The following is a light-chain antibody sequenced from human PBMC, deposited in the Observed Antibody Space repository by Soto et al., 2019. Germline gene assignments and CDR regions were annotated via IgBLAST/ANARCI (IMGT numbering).Light chain of an antibody. J-gene: IGLJ1*01. CDR1: SSDVGSYNL. V-gene: IGLV2-14*02. CDR2: EGS. Sequence: QSALTQPASVSGSPGQSITISCTGTSSDVGSYNLVSWYQQHPGKAPKLMIYEGSKRPSGVSNRFSGSKSGNTASLTISGLQAEDEADYYCSSYTTSSSYFFGTGTKLTVL. CDR3: SSYTTSSSYF.